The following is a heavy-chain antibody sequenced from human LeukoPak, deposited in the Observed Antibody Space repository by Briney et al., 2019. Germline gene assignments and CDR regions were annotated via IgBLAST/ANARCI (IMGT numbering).Heavy chain of an antibody. CDR1: GFTFSYYG. CDR2: IRYDGRNK. D-gene: IGHD1-26*01. CDR3: AKDSARKSIVGSTTRGVIDY. Sequence: PGGSLRLSCAASGFTFSYYGMHWVRQAPGKGLEWVAFIRYDGRNKYYAESVKGRFTISRDNSKNTLYLQMNSLRAEDTAVYYCAKDSARKSIVGSTTRGVIDYWGQGTLVTVSS. J-gene: IGHJ4*02. V-gene: IGHV3-30*02.